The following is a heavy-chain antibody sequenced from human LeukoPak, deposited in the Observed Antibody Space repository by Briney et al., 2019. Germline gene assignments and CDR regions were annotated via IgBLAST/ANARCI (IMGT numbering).Heavy chain of an antibody. CDR3: AKSGYQLLAGNWFDP. CDR1: GFTFSTYG. D-gene: IGHD2-2*01. Sequence: PGKSLRLSCAASGFTFSTYGMHWVRQAPGKGLEWVAVISYDGSNKNYADSMKGRFTISRDNSRNTLDLQMNSLRPEDTAVYYCAKSGYQLLAGNWFDPWGQGTLVTVSS. CDR2: ISYDGSNK. J-gene: IGHJ5*02. V-gene: IGHV3-30*18.